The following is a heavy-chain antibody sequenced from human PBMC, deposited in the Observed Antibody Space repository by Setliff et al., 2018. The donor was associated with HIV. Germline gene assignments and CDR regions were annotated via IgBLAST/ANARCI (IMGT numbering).Heavy chain of an antibody. CDR2: IIPIFDTA. CDR1: GCTLTSYG. D-gene: IGHD3-10*01. V-gene: IGHV1-69*13. Sequence: ASVKVSCKASGCTLTSYGISWVRQAPGQGLEWMGGIIPIFDTANYAPKFQGRVTITADESTSTAFMELSSLRSEDTAVYYCARDHGGTMVRGLIRYYYYYYMDVWGQGTTVTVSS. CDR3: ARDHGGTMVRGLIRYYYYYYMDV. J-gene: IGHJ6*03.